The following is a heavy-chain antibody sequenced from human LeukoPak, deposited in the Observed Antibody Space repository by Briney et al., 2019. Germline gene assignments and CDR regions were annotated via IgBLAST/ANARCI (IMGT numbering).Heavy chain of an antibody. D-gene: IGHD6-13*01. Sequence: GGSLRLSCAASKFTFSSYTMNWVRQAPGKGLEWVSSITDSSAYIYHADSVKGRFTISRDNAKNSLYLQMNSLRAEDTAVYYCTRGGIPAAGTIAYFDYWGQGTLVTVSS. CDR1: KFTFSSYT. CDR3: TRGGIPAAGTIAYFDY. CDR2: ITDSSAYI. J-gene: IGHJ4*02. V-gene: IGHV3-21*01.